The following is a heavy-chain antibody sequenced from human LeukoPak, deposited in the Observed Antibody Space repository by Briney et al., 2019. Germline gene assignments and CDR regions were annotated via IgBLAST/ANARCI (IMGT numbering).Heavy chain of an antibody. Sequence: GESLKISCKGSGYSFTSYWIGWARQTPGKGLEWMGIIYPGDSDTRYSPSFQGQVTISADKSISTAYLQWSSLKASDTAMYYCARQSVAGSNWFDPWGQGTLVTVSS. V-gene: IGHV5-51*01. D-gene: IGHD6-19*01. J-gene: IGHJ5*02. CDR3: ARQSVAGSNWFDP. CDR2: IYPGDSDT. CDR1: GYSFTSYW.